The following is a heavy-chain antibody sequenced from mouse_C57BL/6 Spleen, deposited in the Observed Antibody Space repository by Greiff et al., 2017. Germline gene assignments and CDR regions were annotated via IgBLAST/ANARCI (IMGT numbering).Heavy chain of an antibody. CDR2: ISSGGDYI. J-gene: IGHJ3*01. Sequence: EVMLVESGEGLVKPGGSLKLSCAASGFTFSSYAMSWVRQTPEKRLEWVAYISSGGDYIYYADTVKGRFTISRDNARNTLYLQMSSLKSEDTAMYYCTRVEGNWAWFAYWGQGTLVTVSA. V-gene: IGHV5-9-1*02. CDR3: TRVEGNWAWFAY. D-gene: IGHD4-1*01. CDR1: GFTFSSYA.